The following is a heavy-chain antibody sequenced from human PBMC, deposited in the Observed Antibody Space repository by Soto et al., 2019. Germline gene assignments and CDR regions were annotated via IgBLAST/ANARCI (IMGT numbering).Heavy chain of an antibody. CDR3: ARGGGVGVAGSAAFDM. V-gene: IGHV1-2*02. Sequence: QLHLVQSGAVVKKPGASVTVSCSASGYPVTAYYMHWVRQAPGRGLEWMGGINPATGAAKYTQTFQGRVTMPRDTSTSTVFMELSGLTSEDTAFFYFARGGGVGVAGSAAFDMWGQGTLVTVSS. J-gene: IGHJ3*02. CDR2: INPATGAA. CDR1: GYPVTAYY. D-gene: IGHD3-3*01.